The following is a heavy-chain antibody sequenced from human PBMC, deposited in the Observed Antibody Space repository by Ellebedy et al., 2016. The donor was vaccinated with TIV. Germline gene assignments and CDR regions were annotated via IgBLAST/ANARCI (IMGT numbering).Heavy chain of an antibody. V-gene: IGHV3-53*01. CDR2: IYSGGDT. D-gene: IGHD6-13*01. CDR3: ARDPPGIAASGPYK. Sequence: PGGSLRFSCTASGFTVGNNYMNWLRQAPGKGLEWVSLIYSGGDTVYADSVKGRFTISRDSSKNTLYLQMNSLRAEDTAVYYCARDPPGIAASGPYKWGQGTLVTVSS. J-gene: IGHJ4*02. CDR1: GFTVGNNY.